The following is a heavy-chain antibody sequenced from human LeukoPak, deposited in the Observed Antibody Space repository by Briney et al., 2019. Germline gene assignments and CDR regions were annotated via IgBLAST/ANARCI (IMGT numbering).Heavy chain of an antibody. J-gene: IGHJ4*02. V-gene: IGHV4-34*01. Sequence: SETLSLTCAVYGGSFSGYYWSWIRQPPGKGLEWIGEINHSGSTNYNPSLKSRVTISVDTSKNQFSLKLSSVTAADTAVYYCARFWMSMVRGADPYYFDYWGQGTLVTVSS. D-gene: IGHD3-10*01. CDR2: INHSGST. CDR3: ARFWMSMVRGADPYYFDY. CDR1: GGSFSGYY.